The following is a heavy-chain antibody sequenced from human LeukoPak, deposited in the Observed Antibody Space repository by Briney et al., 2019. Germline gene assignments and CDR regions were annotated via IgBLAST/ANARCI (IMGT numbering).Heavy chain of an antibody. J-gene: IGHJ3*02. CDR3: ARTRGWAARGIRAFDI. V-gene: IGHV4-34*01. Sequence: SETLSLTCAVYGGSFSGYYWSWIRQPPGKGLEWIGEINHSGSTNYNPSLKSRVTISVDTSKNQFSLKLSSVTAADTAVYYCARTRGWAARGIRAFDIWGQGTMVTVSS. D-gene: IGHD6-19*01. CDR1: GGSFSGYY. CDR2: INHSGST.